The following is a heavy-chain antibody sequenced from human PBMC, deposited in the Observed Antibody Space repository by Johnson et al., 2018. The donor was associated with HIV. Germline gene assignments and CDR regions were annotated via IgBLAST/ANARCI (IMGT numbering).Heavy chain of an antibody. CDR1: GFTFDDYA. Sequence: VQLVESGGGFIQAGRSLRLSCAASGFTFDDYAMHWVRQAPGKGLEWVSGLSWNSGTVAYVDSVKGRFTISRDNAKNSLYLQMNSLRAEDTAFYYCASQLGATGAFDIWGQGTMVTVSS. V-gene: IGHV3-9*01. J-gene: IGHJ3*02. CDR2: LSWNSGTV. CDR3: ASQLGATGAFDI. D-gene: IGHD1-26*01.